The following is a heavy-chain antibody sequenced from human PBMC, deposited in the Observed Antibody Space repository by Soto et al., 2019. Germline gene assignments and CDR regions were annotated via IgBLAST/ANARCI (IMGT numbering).Heavy chain of an antibody. V-gene: IGHV4-59*08. D-gene: IGHD1-26*01. J-gene: IGHJ4*02. CDR1: GGSISSYY. CDR2: IYYSGST. Sequence: LETLSLTCTVSGGSISSYYWSWIRQPPGKGLEWIGYIYYSGSTNYNPSLKSRVTISVDTSKNQFSLKLSSVTAADTAAYYCARRYGGNLDYWGQGTLVTVSS. CDR3: ARRYGGNLDY.